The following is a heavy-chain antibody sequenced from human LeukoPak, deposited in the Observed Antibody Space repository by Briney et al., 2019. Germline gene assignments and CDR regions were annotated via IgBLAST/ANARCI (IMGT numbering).Heavy chain of an antibody. CDR2: INPDRGDT. CDR3: ARYHIVVVPAALDY. J-gene: IGHJ4*02. CDR1: GYTFTGYY. D-gene: IGHD2-2*01. V-gene: IGHV1-2*02. Sequence: ASVKVSCKASGYTFTGYYMHWVRQAPGQGLEWMGWINPDRGDTNYAQKFQGRVTMTRDTSIATAYMELRSLRSDDTAVYYCARYHIVVVPAALDYWGQGTLVTVSS.